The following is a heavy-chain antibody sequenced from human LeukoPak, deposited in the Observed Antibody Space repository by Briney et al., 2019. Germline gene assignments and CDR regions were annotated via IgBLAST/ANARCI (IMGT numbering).Heavy chain of an antibody. CDR1: GFTFSSYW. D-gene: IGHD5-18*01. CDR3: ARLRGYSYGDLDY. Sequence: PGGSLRLSCAASGFTFSSYWMSWVRQAPGKGLEWVANIKQDGSEKYYVDSVKGRFTISRDNAKNSLYLQMNSLRAEDTAVYYCARLRGYSYGDLDYWGQGTLVTVSS. J-gene: IGHJ4*02. CDR2: IKQDGSEK. V-gene: IGHV3-7*01.